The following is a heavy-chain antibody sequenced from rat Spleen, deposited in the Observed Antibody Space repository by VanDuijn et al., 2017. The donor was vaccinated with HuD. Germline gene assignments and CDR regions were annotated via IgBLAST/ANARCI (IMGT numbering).Heavy chain of an antibody. CDR1: GFTFSDYG. D-gene: IGHD1-1*01. J-gene: IGHJ3*01. CDR2: ISYDGDTT. V-gene: IGHV5-29*01. Sequence: EVQLVESGGGLVQPGRSLKLSCVASGFTFSDYGVAWVRQAPKKGLEWVAYISYDGDTTYYRDSVKGRFTISRDNAKSTLYLQMDSVRSEDAATYYCAKAAKYCSGDDWFAYWGQGTLVTVSS. CDR3: AKAAKYCSGDDWFAY.